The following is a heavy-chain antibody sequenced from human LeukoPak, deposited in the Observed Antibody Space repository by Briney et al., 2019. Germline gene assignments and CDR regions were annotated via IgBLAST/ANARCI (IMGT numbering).Heavy chain of an antibody. CDR3: ARSPPSSYCTSTSCYPRHFDY. Sequence: GESLKISCEASGYSFTNYWIGWVRQMPGKGLEWMGIIYPGDSDTRYSPSLQGQVTISDDKSISTAYLQWSSLKASDTAMYYCARSPPSSYCTSTSCYPRHFDYWGQGTLVTVSS. D-gene: IGHD2-2*01. V-gene: IGHV5-51*01. CDR2: IYPGDSDT. CDR1: GYSFTNYW. J-gene: IGHJ4*02.